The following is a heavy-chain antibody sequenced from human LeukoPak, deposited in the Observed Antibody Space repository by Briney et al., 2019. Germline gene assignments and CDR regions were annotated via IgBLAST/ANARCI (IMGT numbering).Heavy chain of an antibody. CDR1: GGSFSGYY. CDR3: ARDLYSYGYGAPAGFDY. V-gene: IGHV4-34*01. Sequence: SETLSLTCAVYGGSFSGYYWSWIRQPPGKGLEWIGESNHSGSTNYNPSLKSRVTISVDKSKNQFSLKLSSVTAADTAVYYCARDLYSYGYGAPAGFDYWGQGTLVTVSS. J-gene: IGHJ4*02. CDR2: SNHSGST. D-gene: IGHD5-18*01.